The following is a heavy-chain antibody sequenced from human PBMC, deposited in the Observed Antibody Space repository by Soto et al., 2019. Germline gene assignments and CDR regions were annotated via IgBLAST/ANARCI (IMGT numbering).Heavy chain of an antibody. CDR3: ARDISYYGSGTPFDP. CDR1: GGTFSSYT. CDR2: IIPILGIA. D-gene: IGHD3-10*01. J-gene: IGHJ5*02. Sequence: QVQLVQSGAEVKKPGSSVKVSCKASGGTFSSYTISWVRQAPGQGLEWMGRIIPILGIANYAQKFQGRVTIXXDXSXXTAYMELSSLRSEDTAVYYCARDISYYGSGTPFDPWGQGTLVTVSS. V-gene: IGHV1-69*08.